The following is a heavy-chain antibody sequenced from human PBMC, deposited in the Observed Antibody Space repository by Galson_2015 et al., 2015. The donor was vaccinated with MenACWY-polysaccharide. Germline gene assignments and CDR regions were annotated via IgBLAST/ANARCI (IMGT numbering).Heavy chain of an antibody. V-gene: IGHV1-8*01. CDR1: GYTFTNYD. CDR3: ARARRDTAVAAPASFFLDY. CDR2: MSPNTAKT. J-gene: IGHJ4*02. D-gene: IGHD6-19*01. Sequence: SVKVSCKASGYTFTNYDINWVRQAPGQGLEWMGWMSPNTAKTGYAQKFRGRVTMTRNTSISTAYMELSSLTSEDTAVYYCARARRDTAVAAPASFFLDYWGQGILVTVSS.